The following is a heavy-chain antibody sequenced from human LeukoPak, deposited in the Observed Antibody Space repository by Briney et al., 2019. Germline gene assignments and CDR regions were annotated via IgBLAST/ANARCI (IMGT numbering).Heavy chain of an antibody. Sequence: ASVKVSFKASGYTFTSYYMHWVRPAPGQGLEWMGLINPTGGSTGYAQKFQGRVTMTRDMSTSTDYMELSSLRSEDTAIYYCARDNSVGDNAWWFDPWGQGTLVTVSS. CDR1: GYTFTSYY. CDR3: ARDNSVGDNAWWFDP. V-gene: IGHV1-46*01. J-gene: IGHJ5*02. D-gene: IGHD1-26*01. CDR2: INPTGGST.